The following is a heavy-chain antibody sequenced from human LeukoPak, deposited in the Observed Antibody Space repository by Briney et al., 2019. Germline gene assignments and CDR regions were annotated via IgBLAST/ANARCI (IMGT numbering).Heavy chain of an antibody. CDR1: GGSFSGYY. CDR2: INHSGST. V-gene: IGHV4-34*01. J-gene: IGHJ4*02. D-gene: IGHD1-26*01. CDR3: ARDGELGRFDC. Sequence: KPSETLSLTCAVYGGSFSGYYWSWIRQPPGKGLEWIGEINHSGSTNYNPSLKSRVTISVDTSKNQFSLKLNSVTAADTAVYYCARDGELGRFDCWGQGTLVTVSS.